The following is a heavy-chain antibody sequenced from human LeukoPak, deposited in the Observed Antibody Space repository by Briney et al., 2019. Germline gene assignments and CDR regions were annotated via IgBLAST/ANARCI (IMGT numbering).Heavy chain of an antibody. V-gene: IGHV4-39*07. CDR2: INHSGST. D-gene: IGHD3-22*01. CDR1: GGSISSSSYY. J-gene: IGHJ3*02. Sequence: SETLSLTCTVSGGSISSSSYYWSWIRQPPGKGLEWIGEINHSGSTNYNPSLKSRVTISVDTSKNQFSLKLSSVTAADTAVYYCACLTTADAFDIWGQGTMVTVSS. CDR3: ACLTTADAFDI.